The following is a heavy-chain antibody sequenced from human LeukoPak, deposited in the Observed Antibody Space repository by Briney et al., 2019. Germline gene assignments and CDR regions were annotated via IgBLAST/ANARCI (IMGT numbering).Heavy chain of an antibody. D-gene: IGHD6-6*01. CDR3: ARVSPVADSSSHLPYYFDY. Sequence: GASVKVSCKASGYTFTGYYMHWVRQAPGQGLEWMGWINPNSGGTNYAQKFQGRVTITADKSTSTAYMELSSLRSEDTAVYYCARVSPVADSSSHLPYYFDYWGQGTLVTVSS. CDR1: GYTFTGYY. CDR2: INPNSGGT. J-gene: IGHJ4*02. V-gene: IGHV1-2*02.